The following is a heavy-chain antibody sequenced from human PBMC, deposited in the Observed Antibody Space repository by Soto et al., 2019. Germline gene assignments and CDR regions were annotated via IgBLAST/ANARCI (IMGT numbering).Heavy chain of an antibody. J-gene: IGHJ4*02. CDR1: GFTFSVYA. CDR2: ISGSGDST. D-gene: IGHD5-18*01. CDR3: AKARYGEFTY. V-gene: IGHV3-23*01. Sequence: EVRLLESGGGLVQPGGSLRLSCAASGFTFSVYAMSWVRQAPGKGLEWVSGISGSGDSTHYADSVKGRFTVSRDNSKSMLYLQTTSLGAEATAFYYGAKARYGEFTYWGQGTLVTVSS.